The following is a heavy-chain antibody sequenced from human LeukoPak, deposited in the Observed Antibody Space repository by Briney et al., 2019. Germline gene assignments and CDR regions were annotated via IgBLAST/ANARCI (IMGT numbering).Heavy chain of an antibody. CDR2: IYIGGST. Sequence: PGGSLSLSCAAPGFSFSSRYMSWVRQAPGKGLEWVSVIYIGGSTNNADSVKGRFSISRDNSKNTLYLQMNSLRAEDTAVYYCARDLAVAGPGAFDIWGQGTMVTVSS. D-gene: IGHD6-19*01. CDR1: GFSFSSRY. V-gene: IGHV3-53*01. J-gene: IGHJ3*02. CDR3: ARDLAVAGPGAFDI.